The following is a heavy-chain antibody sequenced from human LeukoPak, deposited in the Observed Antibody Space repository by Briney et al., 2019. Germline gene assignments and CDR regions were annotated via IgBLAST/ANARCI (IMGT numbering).Heavy chain of an antibody. Sequence: PGGSLRLSCAASGFTFSSYEMNWVRQAPGKGLEWVSYISSSGSTIYYADSVKGRFTISRDNAKNSLYLQMNSLRAEDTAVYYCARSSLNYYDSSGYLVEVFDYWGQGTLVTVSS. CDR3: ARSSLNYYDSSGYLVEVFDY. V-gene: IGHV3-48*03. CDR1: GFTFSSYE. D-gene: IGHD3-22*01. J-gene: IGHJ4*02. CDR2: ISSSGSTI.